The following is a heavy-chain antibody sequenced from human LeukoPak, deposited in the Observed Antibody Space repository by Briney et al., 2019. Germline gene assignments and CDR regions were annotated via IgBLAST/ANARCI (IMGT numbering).Heavy chain of an antibody. CDR1: GFTFSSYA. J-gene: IGHJ6*02. Sequence: PGGSLRLSCAASGFTFSSYAMSWVRQAPGKGLEWVSAISGSGGSTYYADSVKGRFTISRDKSKNTMYLQMNSLRAEDTAVYYCAKDNYCSGGSCPPYYYYYGMDVWGQGTTVTVSS. D-gene: IGHD2-15*01. V-gene: IGHV3-23*01. CDR2: ISGSGGST. CDR3: AKDNYCSGGSCPPYYYYYGMDV.